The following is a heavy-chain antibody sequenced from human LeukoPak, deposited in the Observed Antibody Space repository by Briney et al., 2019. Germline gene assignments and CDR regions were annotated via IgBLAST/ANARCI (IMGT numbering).Heavy chain of an antibody. V-gene: IGHV3-9*01. CDR2: ISWNSDNI. CDR3: AKDPTITIFSGGWFAP. D-gene: IGHD3-9*01. Sequence: GGSLRLSCAASGFTFDDYAMHWVRQAPGKGLEWVSGISWNSDNIGYADSVKGRFTISRDNAKNSLYPQMNSLRVEDTALYYCAKDPTITIFSGGWFAPWGQGTLVTVSS. CDR1: GFTFDDYA. J-gene: IGHJ5*02.